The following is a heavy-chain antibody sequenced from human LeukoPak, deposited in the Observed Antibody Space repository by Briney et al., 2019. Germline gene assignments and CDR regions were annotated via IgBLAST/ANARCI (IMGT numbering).Heavy chain of an antibody. Sequence: PGGSLRLSCAASGFPFSTYVMHWVRQATGKGLEWVSSIDTAGDTYYPDSVKGRFTISRDNSKNTLYLRMSSLRAEDSALYYCAKDPHNYYMDVWGKGTTVTVSS. V-gene: IGHV3-13*01. CDR3: AKDPHNYYMDV. CDR2: IDTAGDT. CDR1: GFPFSTYV. J-gene: IGHJ6*03.